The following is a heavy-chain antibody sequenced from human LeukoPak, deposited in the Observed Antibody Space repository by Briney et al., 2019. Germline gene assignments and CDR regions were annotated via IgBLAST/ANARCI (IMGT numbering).Heavy chain of an antibody. J-gene: IGHJ3*02. CDR1: GFSFSSYG. Sequence: GGSLRLSCAASGFSFSSYGMHWVRQAPGKGLEWVAVVWYVGSEKYYADSVKGRFTVSRDNSKNTLYLDMNSLRTEDTALYYCAKGGEYSTSWDDTFDTWGQGTMVTVSS. CDR3: AKGGEYSTSWDDTFDT. D-gene: IGHD2-2*01. CDR2: VWYVGSEK. V-gene: IGHV3-30*02.